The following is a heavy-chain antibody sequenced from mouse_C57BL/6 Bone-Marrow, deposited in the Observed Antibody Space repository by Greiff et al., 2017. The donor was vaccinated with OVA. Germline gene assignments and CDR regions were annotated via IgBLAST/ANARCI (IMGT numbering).Heavy chain of an antibody. CDR1: GYTFTSYW. J-gene: IGHJ3*01. CDR3: ARWDYGSSPFAY. Sequence: VQLQQSGAELVRPGTSVKLSCKASGYTFTSYWMHWVKQRPGQGLEWIGVIDPSDSYTNYNQKFKGKATLTVDTSSSTAYMQLSSLTSEDSAVYYCARWDYGSSPFAYWGQGTLVTVSA. D-gene: IGHD1-1*01. V-gene: IGHV1-59*01. CDR2: IDPSDSYT.